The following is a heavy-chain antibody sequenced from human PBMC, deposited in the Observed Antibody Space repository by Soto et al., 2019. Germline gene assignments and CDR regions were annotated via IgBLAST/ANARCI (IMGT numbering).Heavy chain of an antibody. Sequence: GGSLRLSCAASGFTFSDYYMSWIRQAPGKGLEWVSYISSSGSTIYYADSVKGRFTISRDNAKNSLYLQMNSLRAEDTAVYYCARQRRALSQGLDRFFFSDYYMDVWGKGTTVTVSS. CDR3: ARQRRALSQGLDRFFFSDYYMDV. CDR1: GFTFSDYY. J-gene: IGHJ6*03. V-gene: IGHV3-11*01. D-gene: IGHD2-2*03. CDR2: ISSSGSTI.